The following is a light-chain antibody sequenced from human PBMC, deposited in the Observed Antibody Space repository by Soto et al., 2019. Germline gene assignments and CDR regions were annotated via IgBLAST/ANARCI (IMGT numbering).Light chain of an antibody. J-gene: IGLJ1*01. CDR2: EVV. Sequence: QSALTQPPSASGSPGQSVTISCTGTKSDIGVYDFVSWYRHHPGKAPRLIIYEVVQRPSGVPDRSSGSKSGNTASLTVSGLQAADEADYFCKSYAGSNTYVFGSGTKVTVL. V-gene: IGLV2-8*01. CDR3: KSYAGSNTYV. CDR1: KSDIGVYDF.